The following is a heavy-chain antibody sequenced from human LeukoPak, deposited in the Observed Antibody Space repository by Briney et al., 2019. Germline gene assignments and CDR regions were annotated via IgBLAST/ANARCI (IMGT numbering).Heavy chain of an antibody. CDR1: GYTLTGYY. Sequence: WASVKVSCKASGYTLTGYYFHWVRQAPGQGLEWMGWINPNSGGTNYAQKFQGRVTMTRDTSISAAYMELSRLRSDDTAVYYCANRYNWNDFQSNAFDIWGQGTMLTVSS. V-gene: IGHV1-2*02. J-gene: IGHJ3*02. CDR3: ANRYNWNDFQSNAFDI. CDR2: INPNSGGT. D-gene: IGHD1-20*01.